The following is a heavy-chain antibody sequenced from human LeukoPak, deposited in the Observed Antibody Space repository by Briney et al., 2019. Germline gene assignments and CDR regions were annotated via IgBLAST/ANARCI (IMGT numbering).Heavy chain of an antibody. D-gene: IGHD1-26*01. V-gene: IGHV3-30*18. CDR1: GFTFSSYG. CDR2: ISYDGSNK. CDR3: AKPTESYLTDAFDI. J-gene: IGHJ3*02. Sequence: GGSLRLSCAASGFTFSSYGMHWVRQAPGKGLEWVAVISYDGSNKYYADSVKGRFTISRDNSKNTLYLQMNSLRAEDTAVYYCAKPTESYLTDAFDIWGQGTMVTVSS.